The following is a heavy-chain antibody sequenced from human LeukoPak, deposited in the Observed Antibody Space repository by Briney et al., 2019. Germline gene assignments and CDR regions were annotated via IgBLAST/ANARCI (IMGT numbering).Heavy chain of an antibody. D-gene: IGHD6-19*01. V-gene: IGHV4-59*08. CDR2: IYYSGST. CDR1: GGSISSYY. J-gene: IGHJ4*02. CDR3: ARHGVYSSGPHDY. Sequence: SETLSLTCTVSGGSISSYYWSWIRQPPGKGLEWIGYIYYSGSTNYNPSLKSRVTISVDTSKNQFSLKLSSVTAADTAVYYCARHGVYSSGPHDYWGQGTLVTVSS.